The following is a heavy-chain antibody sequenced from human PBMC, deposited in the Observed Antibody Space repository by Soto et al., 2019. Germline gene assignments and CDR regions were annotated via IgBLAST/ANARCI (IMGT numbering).Heavy chain of an antibody. Sequence: ASETLSLTCAVYGGSFSGYYWSWIRQPPGKGLEWIGEINHSGSTNYNPSLKSRVTISVDTSKNQFSLKLSSVTAADTAVYYCARVGIRGVIPRFDAWGQGTLVTVS. J-gene: IGHJ5*02. CDR3: ARVGIRGVIPRFDA. D-gene: IGHD3-10*01. CDR1: GGSFSGYY. V-gene: IGHV4-34*01. CDR2: INHSGST.